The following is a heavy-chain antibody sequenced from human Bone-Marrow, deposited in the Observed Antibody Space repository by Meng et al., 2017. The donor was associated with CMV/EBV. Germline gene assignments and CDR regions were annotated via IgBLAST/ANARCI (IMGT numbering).Heavy chain of an antibody. Sequence: SVKVSCKASGCTFSSYAISWVRQAPGQGLEWMGGIIPIFGTANYAQKFQGRVTITRDESTNTAYMELSSLRSEDTAVYYCARDLNFRLRRDCGGDCYSAWGQGTLVTVSS. J-gene: IGHJ5*02. D-gene: IGHD2-21*01. CDR1: GCTFSSYA. CDR2: IIPIFGTA. CDR3: ARDLNFRLRRDCGGDCYSA. V-gene: IGHV1-69*05.